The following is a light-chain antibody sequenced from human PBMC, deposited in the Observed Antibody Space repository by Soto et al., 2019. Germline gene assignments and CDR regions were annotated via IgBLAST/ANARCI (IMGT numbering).Light chain of an antibody. Sequence: QLVLTQPASVSGSPGQSITISCTGTSSDVGFYNYVSWYQQHPGKAPKLMIYHVSNRPSGVSTRFSGSKSANTASLTISGLQAEDETDYYCSSYTTSNTVVFGGGTQLTVL. J-gene: IGLJ3*02. CDR2: HVS. V-gene: IGLV2-14*03. CDR1: SSDVGFYNY. CDR3: SSYTTSNTVV.